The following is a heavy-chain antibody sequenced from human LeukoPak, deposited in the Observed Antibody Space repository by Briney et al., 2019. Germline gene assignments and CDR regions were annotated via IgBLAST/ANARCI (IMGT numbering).Heavy chain of an antibody. D-gene: IGHD6-13*01. CDR1: GYSISSGYY. V-gene: IGHV4-38-2*02. CDR2: IYHSGST. CDR3: AREEQQLVPRFDP. J-gene: IGHJ5*02. Sequence: SETLSLTRTVSGYSISSGYYWGWIRQPPGKGLEWIGSIYHSGSTYYNPSLKSRVTISVDTSKNQFSLKLSSVTAADTAVYYCAREEQQLVPRFDPWGQGTLVTVSS.